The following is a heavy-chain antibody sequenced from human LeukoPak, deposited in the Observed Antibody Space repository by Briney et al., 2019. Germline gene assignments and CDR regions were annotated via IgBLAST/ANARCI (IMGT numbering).Heavy chain of an antibody. CDR2: IYHSGST. CDR3: ARTGERTFGATPH. CDR1: GGSISSGGYY. D-gene: IGHD3-3*01. Sequence: SETLSLTCTVSGGSISSGGYYWSWIRQPPGKGLEWIGYIYHSGSTYYNPSLKSRVTISVDRSKNQFSLKLSSVTAADTAVYYCARTGERTFGATPHWGQGTLVTVSS. J-gene: IGHJ4*02. V-gene: IGHV4-30-2*01.